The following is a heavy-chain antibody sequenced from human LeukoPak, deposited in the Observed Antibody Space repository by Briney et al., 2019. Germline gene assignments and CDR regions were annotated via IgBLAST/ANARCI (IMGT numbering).Heavy chain of an antibody. J-gene: IGHJ4*02. V-gene: IGHV3-23*01. Sequence: GGSLRLSCVASGFTVSSNYMSWVRQAPGKGLEWVSAISGSGGSTYYADSVKGRFTISRDNSKNTLYLQMNSLRAEDTAVYYCAKAITNLDYWGQGTLVTVSS. CDR2: ISGSGGST. CDR1: GFTVSSNY. D-gene: IGHD3-10*01. CDR3: AKAITNLDY.